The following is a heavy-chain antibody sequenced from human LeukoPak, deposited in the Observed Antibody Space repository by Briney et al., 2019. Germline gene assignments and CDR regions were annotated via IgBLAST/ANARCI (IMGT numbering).Heavy chain of an antibody. V-gene: IGHV3-9*01. Sequence: PGRSLRLSCAASGFTFDDYAMHWVRQAPGKGLEWVSGISWNSGSIGYADSVKGRFTISRDNAKNSLYLQMNSLRAEDTALYYCARDLMDYGDGGLDYWGQGTLVTVSS. J-gene: IGHJ4*02. CDR2: ISWNSGSI. CDR1: GFTFDDYA. D-gene: IGHD4-17*01. CDR3: ARDLMDYGDGGLDY.